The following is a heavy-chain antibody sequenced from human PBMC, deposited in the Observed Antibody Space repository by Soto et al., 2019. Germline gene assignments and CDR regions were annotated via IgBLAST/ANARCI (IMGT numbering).Heavy chain of an antibody. Sequence: SVKVSCKASGGTFSSYAISWVRQAPGQGLEWMGGIIPIFGTANYAQKSQGRVTITADESTSTAYMELSSLRSEDTAVYYCARHPGGRGYYYGMDVWGQGTTVTVSS. CDR1: GGTFSSYA. V-gene: IGHV1-69*13. J-gene: IGHJ6*02. CDR2: IIPIFGTA. D-gene: IGHD2-15*01. CDR3: ARHPGGRGYYYGMDV.